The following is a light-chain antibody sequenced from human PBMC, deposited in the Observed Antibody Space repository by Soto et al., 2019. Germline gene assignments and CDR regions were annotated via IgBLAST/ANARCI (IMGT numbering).Light chain of an antibody. CDR2: AAS. CDR1: RSFASSY. J-gene: IGKJ2*01. V-gene: IGKV3-20*01. Sequence: EIVLTQSPATLSLSPGERATLSCRASRSFASSYLAWYQHKPGQAPRLLIYAASSRATGIPDRFIGSVSGTDFTLTISRLEPDDSAVYYCHHYDSSPPYTFGQGTKLEIK. CDR3: HHYDSSPPYT.